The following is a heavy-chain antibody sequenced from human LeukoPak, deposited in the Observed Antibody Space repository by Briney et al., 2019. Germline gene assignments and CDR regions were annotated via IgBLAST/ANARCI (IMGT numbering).Heavy chain of an antibody. V-gene: IGHV4-61*08. CDR2: IYYSGCT. CDR3: ARAASDFWSGYSYYYYYYMDV. D-gene: IGHD3-3*01. CDR1: GGSISSGDYY. J-gene: IGHJ6*03. Sequence: SETLSLTCTVSGGSISSGDYYWSWIRQPPGRGLEWIGYIYYSGCTNYNPCLKTRVTISVDTSQDQVSLKQSSVPATDTAVYYCARAASDFWSGYSYYYYYYMDVWGKGTTVTVSS.